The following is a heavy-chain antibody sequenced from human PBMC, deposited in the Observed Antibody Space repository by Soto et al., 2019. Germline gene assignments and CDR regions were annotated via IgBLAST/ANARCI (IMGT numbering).Heavy chain of an antibody. CDR1: GFTFTSSA. J-gene: IGHJ4*02. D-gene: IGHD3-10*01. CDR3: ARYYLGMTASFRSIDY. CDR2: IVVGSGNT. Sequence: SVKVSCTASGFTFTSSAVQWVRHARGQRLEWIGWIVVGSGNTNYAQKFQDRVTMTTDTSTSTAYMELRSLRSDDTAVYYCARYYLGMTASFRSIDYWGQGTLVTVSS. V-gene: IGHV1-58*01.